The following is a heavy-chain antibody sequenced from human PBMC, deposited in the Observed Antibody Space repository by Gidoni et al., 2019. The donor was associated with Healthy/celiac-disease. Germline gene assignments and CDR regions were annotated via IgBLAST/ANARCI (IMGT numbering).Heavy chain of an antibody. CDR2: ISSSSSTI. Sequence: EVQLVESGGGLVQPGGSLRLSCAASGFTFSSYSMNWVRQAPGKGMEWVSYISSSSSTIYYADSVKGRFTISRDNAKNSLYLKMNSLRDEDTAVYYCARAGDNGYSSGWYQPHMEVWGKGTTVTVSS. J-gene: IGHJ6*03. D-gene: IGHD6-19*01. CDR3: ARAGDNGYSSGWYQPHMEV. V-gene: IGHV3-48*02. CDR1: GFTFSSYS.